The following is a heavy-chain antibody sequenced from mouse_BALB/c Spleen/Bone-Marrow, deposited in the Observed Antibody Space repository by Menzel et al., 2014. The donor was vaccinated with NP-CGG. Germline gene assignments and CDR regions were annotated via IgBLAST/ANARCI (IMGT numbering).Heavy chain of an antibody. Sequence: QVQLKQSGAELVRPETSVKVSCKASGYAFTNYLIEWVKQRPGQGLEWIGVINPGSGGTNYNEKFKGKATLTADKSSSTAYMQLSSLTSDDSAVYFCARWDYAMDYWGQGTSVTVSS. CDR2: INPGSGGT. CDR3: ARWDYAMDY. J-gene: IGHJ4*01. CDR1: GYAFTNYL. V-gene: IGHV1-54*01.